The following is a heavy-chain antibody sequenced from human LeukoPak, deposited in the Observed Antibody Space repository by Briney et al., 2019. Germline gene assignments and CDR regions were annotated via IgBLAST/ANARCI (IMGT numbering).Heavy chain of an antibody. CDR1: GFTVSSNY. Sequence: PGGSLRLSCAASGFTVSSNYMSWVRQAPGKGLEWVSVIYSGGSTYYADSVKGRFTISRDNSKNTLYLQMNSLRAEDTAVYYCARDASYYDILTGYLPNYYGMDVWGQGTTVTVSS. J-gene: IGHJ6*02. CDR2: IYSGGST. CDR3: ARDASYYDILTGYLPNYYGMDV. V-gene: IGHV3-53*01. D-gene: IGHD3-9*01.